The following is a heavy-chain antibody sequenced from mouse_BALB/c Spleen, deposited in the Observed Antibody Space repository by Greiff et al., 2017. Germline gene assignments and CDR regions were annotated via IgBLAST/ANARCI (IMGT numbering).Heavy chain of an antibody. Sequence: LQESGPGLVKPSQSLSLTCTVTGYSITSDYAWNWIRQFPGNKLEWMGYISYSGSTSYNPSLKSRISITRDTSKNQFFLQLNSVTTEDTATYYCATTTYYRYDGDYWGQGTTLTVSS. CDR3: ATTTYYRYDGDY. CDR2: ISYSGST. J-gene: IGHJ2*01. D-gene: IGHD2-14*01. V-gene: IGHV3-2*02. CDR1: GYSITSDYA.